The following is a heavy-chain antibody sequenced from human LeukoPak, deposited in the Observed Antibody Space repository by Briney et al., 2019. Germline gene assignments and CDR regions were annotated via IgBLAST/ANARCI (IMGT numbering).Heavy chain of an antibody. Sequence: TSETLSLTCAVSGYSISSDYYWGWIRQPPGKGLEWIGSIYHSGSTYYNPSLKSRVTISVDTSKNQFSLKLSSVTAADTAVYYCARTRPNYDILTGYHDYWGQGTLVTVSP. D-gene: IGHD3-9*01. CDR1: GYSISSDYY. CDR2: IYHSGST. V-gene: IGHV4-38-2*01. J-gene: IGHJ4*02. CDR3: ARTRPNYDILTGYHDY.